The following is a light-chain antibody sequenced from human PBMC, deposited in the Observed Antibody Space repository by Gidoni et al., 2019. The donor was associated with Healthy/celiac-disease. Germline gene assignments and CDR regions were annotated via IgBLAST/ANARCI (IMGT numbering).Light chain of an antibody. CDR2: DAS. CDR3: QQYDNLPLT. Sequence: DIQMIKSPSSLSASVGDRVTITCQASQDSSNYLNWYQQKPGKDPKLLIYDASNLETGVPSRFSGSGSGTDFTFTISSLQPEDIATYYCQQYDNLPLTFGPGTKVDIK. V-gene: IGKV1-33*01. CDR1: QDSSNY. J-gene: IGKJ3*01.